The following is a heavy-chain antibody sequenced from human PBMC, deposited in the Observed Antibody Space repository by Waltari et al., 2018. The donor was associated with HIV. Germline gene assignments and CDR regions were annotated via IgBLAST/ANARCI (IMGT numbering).Heavy chain of an antibody. CDR1: GYTITELS. V-gene: IGHV1-24*01. Sequence: QVQLVQSGAEAKKPGASVKVSCKAPGYTITELSMHWLRQAPGKGLEWMGNFDPEDDETIYAQKFQGRITMTEDTSSDTAYMELSSLTSGDTAVYYCATDFSGMVRAYSYYSLDVWGQGTTVTVSS. CDR2: FDPEDDET. CDR3: ATDFSGMVRAYSYYSLDV. J-gene: IGHJ6*02. D-gene: IGHD3-10*01.